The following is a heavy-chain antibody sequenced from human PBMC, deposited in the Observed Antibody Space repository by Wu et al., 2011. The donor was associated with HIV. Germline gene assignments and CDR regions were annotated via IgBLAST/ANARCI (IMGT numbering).Heavy chain of an antibody. Sequence: EVQLVQSGAEMRKPGTTVKISCKVSGYTFSDYHIHWVQQAPGKGLEWMGLIDPEDHKTIYAEKFQGRVTMTADTSTDTTYMELRSLRSEDTATYYCTTLPVAGTLVLQSFDYWARNVGHRLL. CDR1: GYTFSDYH. J-gene: IGHJ4*01. V-gene: IGHV1-69-2*01. CDR2: IDPEDHKT. CDR3: TTLPVAGTLVLQSFDY. D-gene: IGHD6-19*01.